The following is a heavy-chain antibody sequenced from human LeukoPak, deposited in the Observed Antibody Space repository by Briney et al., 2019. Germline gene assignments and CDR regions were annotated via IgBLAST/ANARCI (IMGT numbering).Heavy chain of an antibody. CDR3: AKFSPYGDVGY. CDR2: ISGNGVGT. D-gene: IGHD4-17*01. V-gene: IGHV3-23*01. Sequence: GGSLRLSCEASGFTFSSSAMSWVRQAPGKGLEWVSAISGNGVGTYYADSVKGRFTISRDNSKNTLYPQMNSLRAEDTALYYCAKFSPYGDVGYWGQGTLVTVSS. J-gene: IGHJ4*02. CDR1: GFTFSSSA.